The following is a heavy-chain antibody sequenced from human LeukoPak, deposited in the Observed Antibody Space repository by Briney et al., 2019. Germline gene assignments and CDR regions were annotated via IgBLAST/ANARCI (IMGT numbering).Heavy chain of an antibody. CDR1: GGTFSSYA. Sequence: SVKVSCKASGGTFSSYAISWVRQAPGQGLEWMGRIIPILGIANYAQKFQGRVTITADKSTSTAYMELSSLRSEDTAVYYCASSLGSGSSNDYWGQGTLVTVSS. CDR2: IIPILGIA. J-gene: IGHJ4*02. CDR3: ASSLGSGSSNDY. V-gene: IGHV1-69*04. D-gene: IGHD1-26*01.